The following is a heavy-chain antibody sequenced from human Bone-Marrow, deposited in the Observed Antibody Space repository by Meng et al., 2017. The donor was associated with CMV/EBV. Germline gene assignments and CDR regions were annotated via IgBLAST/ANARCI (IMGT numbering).Heavy chain of an antibody. Sequence: GDSLQISCAASGFTFSSYAMSWVRQAPGKGLEWVSVIYSGGSSTYYADSVKGRFTISRDNATNSLYLQMNCLRGEDTAVYYCARVVGCSSTSCHGRSYNWFDPWGQGTLVTVSS. CDR2: IYSGGSST. J-gene: IGHJ5*02. CDR3: ARVVGCSSTSCHGRSYNWFDP. CDR1: GFTFSSYA. D-gene: IGHD2-2*01. V-gene: IGHV3-23*03.